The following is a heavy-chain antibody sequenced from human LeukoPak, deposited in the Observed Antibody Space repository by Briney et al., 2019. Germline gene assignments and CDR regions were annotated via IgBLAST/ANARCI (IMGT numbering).Heavy chain of an antibody. V-gene: IGHV3-30*02. CDR1: GFTFSSYS. J-gene: IGHJ4*02. D-gene: IGHD6-13*01. Sequence: GGSLRLSCAASGFTFSSYSMNWVRQAPGKGLEWVAFIRYDGSNKYYADSVKGRFTISRDNSKNTLYLQMNSLRAEDTAVYYCALSAAGTEYYFDYWGQGTLVTVSS. CDR2: IRYDGSNK. CDR3: ALSAAGTEYYFDY.